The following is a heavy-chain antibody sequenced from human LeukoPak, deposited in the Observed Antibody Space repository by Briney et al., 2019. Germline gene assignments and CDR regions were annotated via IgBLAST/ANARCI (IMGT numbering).Heavy chain of an antibody. V-gene: IGHV3-23*01. Sequence: PGGSLRLSCAASGFTFSSYAMSWVRQAPGKGLEWVSAISGSGGSTYYADSVKGRFTISRDNSKNTLYLQMNSLRAEDTAVYYCAKANSSGRSVWDLDYWGQGTLVTVSS. CDR1: GFTFSSYA. J-gene: IGHJ4*02. D-gene: IGHD6-19*01. CDR3: AKANSSGRSVWDLDY. CDR2: ISGSGGST.